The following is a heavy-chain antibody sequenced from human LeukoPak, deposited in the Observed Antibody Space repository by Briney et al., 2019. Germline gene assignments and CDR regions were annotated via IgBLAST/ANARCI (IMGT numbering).Heavy chain of an antibody. CDR2: IYYSGTT. V-gene: IGHV4-39*01. CDR1: GGSIRSSSYY. D-gene: IGHD4-17*01. Sequence: SETLSLTCTVSGGSIRSSSYYWGWLRQPPGKGLEWFGSIYYSGTTYYNPSLKIRVTISVDTSKNQFSLKLTSVTAADTAVYYCARIEVSTLWKIDVWGQGTTVTVSS. CDR3: ARIEVSTLWKIDV. J-gene: IGHJ6*02.